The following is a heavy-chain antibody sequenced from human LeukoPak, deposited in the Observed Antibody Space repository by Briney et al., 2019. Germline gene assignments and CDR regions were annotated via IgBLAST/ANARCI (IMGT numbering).Heavy chain of an antibody. V-gene: IGHV4-59*01. J-gene: IGHJ3*02. CDR3: ARISRGGQWPVYTDAFDI. CDR1: GGSISSYY. D-gene: IGHD6-19*01. CDR2: IYYSGRT. Sequence: ASETLSLTCTVSGGSISSYYWSWLRQPPGKGLEWIGYIYYSGRTNYNPSLKSRVTISVDTSKNQFSLKLSSVTAADTAVYYCARISRGGQWPVYTDAFDIWGQGTMVTVSS.